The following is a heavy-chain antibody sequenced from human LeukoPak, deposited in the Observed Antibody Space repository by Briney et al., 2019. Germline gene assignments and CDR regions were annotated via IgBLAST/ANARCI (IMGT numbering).Heavy chain of an antibody. CDR2: FYVSGST. D-gene: IGHD7-27*01. CDR3: ARDSRLLGMGDY. J-gene: IGHJ4*02. V-gene: IGHV4-61*02. CDR1: GVSISSGGYF. Sequence: PSQTLSLTCTVSGVSISSGGYFWSWIRQPAGKGLERIGRFYVSGSTNYNPSLQSRVTISVDTSKNQFSLKLTSVTAADTAVYYCARDSRLLGMGDYWGQGTLVTVSS.